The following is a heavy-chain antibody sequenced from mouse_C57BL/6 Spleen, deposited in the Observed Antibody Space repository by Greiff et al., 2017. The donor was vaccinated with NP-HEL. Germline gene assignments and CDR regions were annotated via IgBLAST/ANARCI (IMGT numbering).Heavy chain of an antibody. CDR2: ISYSGST. CDR1: GYSITSDY. CDR3: ARVYYDYDRGDWYFDV. V-gene: IGHV3-8*01. D-gene: IGHD2-4*01. Sequence: VQLKESGPGLAKPSQTLSLTCSVTGYSITSDYWNWIRKFPGNKLEYMGYISYSGSTYYNPSLKSRISITRDTSKNQYYLQLNSVTTEDTATYYCARVYYDYDRGDWYFDVWGTGTTVTVSS. J-gene: IGHJ1*03.